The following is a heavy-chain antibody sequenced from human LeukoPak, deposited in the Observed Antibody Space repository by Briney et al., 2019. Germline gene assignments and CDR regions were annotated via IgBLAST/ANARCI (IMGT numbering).Heavy chain of an antibody. D-gene: IGHD4-17*01. CDR1: GFTFSSYD. V-gene: IGHV3-23*01. J-gene: IGHJ4*02. Sequence: PGGSLRLSCAASGFTFSSYDISWVRQAPGKGLEWVLAIRGSGYKTYYADSVKGRYTISRDNAKNTLYLQMNSLRAEDTAVYYCAKGERRDHDYGDYGAYWGQGALATVSS. CDR2: IRGSGYKT. CDR3: AKGERRDHDYGDYGAY.